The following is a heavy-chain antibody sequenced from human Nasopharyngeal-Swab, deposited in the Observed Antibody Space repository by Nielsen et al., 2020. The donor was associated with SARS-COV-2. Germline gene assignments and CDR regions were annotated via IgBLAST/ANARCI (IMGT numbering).Heavy chain of an antibody. Sequence: GESLKISCAASGFTFSSYGMHWVRQAPSKGLEWVAVIWYDGSNKYYADSVKGRFTISRDNSKNTLYLQMNSLRAEDTAVYYCANLIFGDAFDIWGQGTMVTVSS. CDR3: ANLIFGDAFDI. CDR1: GFTFSSYG. V-gene: IGHV3-30*02. J-gene: IGHJ3*02. D-gene: IGHD3-3*01. CDR2: IWYDGSNK.